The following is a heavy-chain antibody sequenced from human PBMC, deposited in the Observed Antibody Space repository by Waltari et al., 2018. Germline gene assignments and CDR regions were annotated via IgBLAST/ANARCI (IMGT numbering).Heavy chain of an antibody. CDR3: ARGKNWGLVNYYYGMDV. D-gene: IGHD7-27*01. CDR2: IKHSGRT. J-gene: IGHJ6*02. Sequence: VQLQQWGAGLLTPSATLSLTCAVYGGSFSGYYWSWIRQPPGKGLEWIGEIKHSGRTNYNRSLKSRVTISVDTSKKQFSLKLSAVTAADTAVYYWARGKNWGLVNYYYGMDVWGQGTTVTVSS. CDR1: GGSFSGYY. V-gene: IGHV4-34*01.